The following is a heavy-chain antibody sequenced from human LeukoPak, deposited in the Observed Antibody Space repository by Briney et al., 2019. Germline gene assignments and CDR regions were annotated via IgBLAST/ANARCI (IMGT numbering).Heavy chain of an antibody. CDR2: IYYSGST. CDR1: GGSISSGSYY. J-gene: IGHJ5*02. Sequence: PSQTLSLTCTVSGGSISSGSYYWSWIRQPPGKGLEWIGYIYYSGSTNYNPSLKSRVTISVDTSKNQFSLKLSSVTAADTAVYYCARDRWVGFGEFHNWFDPWGQGTLVTVSS. CDR3: ARDRWVGFGEFHNWFDP. D-gene: IGHD3-10*01. V-gene: IGHV4-61*01.